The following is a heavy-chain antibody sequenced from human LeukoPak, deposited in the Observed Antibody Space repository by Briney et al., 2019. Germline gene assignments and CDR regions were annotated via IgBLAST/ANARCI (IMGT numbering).Heavy chain of an antibody. CDR2: ISNSGNTI. Sequence: GGSLRLSCAASGFTFSSYEMNWVRQAPGKGLEWVSYISNSGNTIFYADSVKGRFTISRDNGKNSLHLQMNSLRAEDTAVYYCARVFSNPTGNDYWGQGTLVTVSS. V-gene: IGHV3-48*03. CDR1: GFTFSSYE. J-gene: IGHJ4*02. D-gene: IGHD1-1*01. CDR3: ARVFSNPTGNDY.